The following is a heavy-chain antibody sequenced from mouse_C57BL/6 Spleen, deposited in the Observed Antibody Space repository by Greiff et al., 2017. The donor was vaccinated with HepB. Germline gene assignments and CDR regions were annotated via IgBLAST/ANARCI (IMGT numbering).Heavy chain of an antibody. V-gene: IGHV2-2*01. CDR1: GFSLTSYG. Sequence: VMLVESGPGLVQPSQSLSITCTVSGFSLTSYGVHWVRQSPGKGLEWLGVIWSGGSTDYNAAFISRLSISKDNSKSQVFFKMNSLQADDTAIYYCARNGGSSYYAMDYWGQGTSVTVSS. D-gene: IGHD1-1*01. CDR3: ARNGGSSYYAMDY. J-gene: IGHJ4*01. CDR2: IWSGGST.